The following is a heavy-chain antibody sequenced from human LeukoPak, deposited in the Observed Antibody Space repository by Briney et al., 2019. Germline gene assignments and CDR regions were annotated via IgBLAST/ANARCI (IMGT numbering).Heavy chain of an antibody. J-gene: IGHJ4*02. CDR1: GGTFSSYA. CDR3: ARERDCSGGSCPFDY. V-gene: IGHV1-69*05. D-gene: IGHD2-15*01. CDR2: IIPIFGTA. Sequence: SVKVSCKASGGTFSSYAISWVRQAPGQGLEWMGRIIPIFGTANYAQKFQGRVTITRDESTSTAYMEPSSLRSEDTAVYYCARERDCSGGSCPFDYWGQGTLVTVSS.